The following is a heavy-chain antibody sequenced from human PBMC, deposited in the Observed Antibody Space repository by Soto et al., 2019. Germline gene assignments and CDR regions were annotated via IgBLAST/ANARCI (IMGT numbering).Heavy chain of an antibody. CDR1: GFTFSSYA. CDR2: ISGSGGST. Sequence: GGSLRLSCAASGFTFSSYAMSWVRQAPGKGLEWVSAISGSGGSTYYADSVKGRFTISRDNSKNTLYLQMNSLRAEDTAVYYCAKVGYSGYDYSYYFDYWGQGTLVTVSS. V-gene: IGHV3-23*01. D-gene: IGHD5-12*01. J-gene: IGHJ4*02. CDR3: AKVGYSGYDYSYYFDY.